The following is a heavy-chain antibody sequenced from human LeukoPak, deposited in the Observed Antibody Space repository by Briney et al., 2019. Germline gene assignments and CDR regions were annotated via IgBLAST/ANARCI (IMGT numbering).Heavy chain of an antibody. CDR3: ARGLVGTIFGVVRPGSTGMDV. CDR1: GGSFSGYY. Sequence: PSETLSLTCAVYGGSFSGYYWSWIRQPPVKELEWIGEINHSGSTNYNPSLKSRVTISVDTSKNQFSLKLSSVTAADTAVYYCARGLVGTIFGVVRPGSTGMDVWGQGTTVTVSS. V-gene: IGHV4-34*01. CDR2: INHSGST. D-gene: IGHD3-3*01. J-gene: IGHJ6*02.